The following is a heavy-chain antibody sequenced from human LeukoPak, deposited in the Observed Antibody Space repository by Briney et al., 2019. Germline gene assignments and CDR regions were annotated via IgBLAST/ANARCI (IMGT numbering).Heavy chain of an antibody. Sequence: GGSLRLSCAASGFTFSDYYMSWIRQAPGKGLEWVSYISSSGSTIYYADSVKGRFTISRDNTKNSLYLQMNSLRAEDTAVYYCARALGYYYDSSGYYIYWGQGTLVTVSS. CDR1: GFTFSDYY. J-gene: IGHJ4*02. V-gene: IGHV3-11*01. D-gene: IGHD3-22*01. CDR2: ISSSGSTI. CDR3: ARALGYYYDSSGYYIY.